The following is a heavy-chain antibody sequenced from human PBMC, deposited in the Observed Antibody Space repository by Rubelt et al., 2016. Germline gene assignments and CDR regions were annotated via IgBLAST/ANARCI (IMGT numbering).Heavy chain of an antibody. J-gene: IGHJ4*02. CDR3: ARFAIGGHSSGYLFDY. CDR1: GYTFTSYG. CDR2: IIPILGIA. Sequence: QVQLVQSGAEVKKPGASVKVSCKASGYTFTSYGISWVRQAPGQGLEWMGRIIPILGIANYAQKFQGRVTMTADKSTSTAYMELSSLRSEDTAVYYCARFAIGGHSSGYLFDYWGQGTLVTVSS. D-gene: IGHD3-22*01. V-gene: IGHV1-69*04.